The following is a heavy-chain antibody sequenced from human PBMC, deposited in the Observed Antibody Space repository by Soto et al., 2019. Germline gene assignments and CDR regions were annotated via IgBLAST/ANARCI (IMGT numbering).Heavy chain of an antibody. CDR1: GYTFTSYG. V-gene: IGHV1-18*01. CDR2: ISAYNGNT. Sequence: ASVKVSCKASGYTFTSYGISWVRQAPGQGLEWMGWISAYNGNTNYAQKLQSRVTMTTDTSTSTAYMELRSLRSDDTAVYYCARNLKVVIASHDAFDIWGQGTMVTVSS. CDR3: ARNLKVVIASHDAFDI. J-gene: IGHJ3*02. D-gene: IGHD2-21*01.